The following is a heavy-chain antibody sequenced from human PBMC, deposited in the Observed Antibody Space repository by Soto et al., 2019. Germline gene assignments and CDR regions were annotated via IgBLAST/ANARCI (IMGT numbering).Heavy chain of an antibody. Sequence: QVQLVQSGAELKKPGSSVNVSCAASGGTFKTYTINWVRQARGQGLEWIGQIIPMYDSANYAQRFQGRVTISADKTTNIAYMELSGLRSEDTALYYCATWRTYSGSYCFDYWGQGTLVSVSS. CDR3: ATWRTYSGSYCFDY. D-gene: IGHD1-26*01. CDR1: GGTFKTYT. CDR2: IIPMYDSA. J-gene: IGHJ4*02. V-gene: IGHV1-69*06.